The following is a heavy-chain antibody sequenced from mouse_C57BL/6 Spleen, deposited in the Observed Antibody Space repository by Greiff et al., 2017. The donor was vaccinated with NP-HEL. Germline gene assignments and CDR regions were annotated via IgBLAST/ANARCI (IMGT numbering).Heavy chain of an antibody. J-gene: IGHJ3*01. D-gene: IGHD1-1*02. Sequence: VKLQESGAELVKPGASVKLSCKASGYAFSSSWMNWVKQRPGKGLEWIGRIYPGDGDTNYNGKFKGKATLTADKSSSTAYMQLSSLTSEDSAVSCGARGGTPVAPLAYWGQGTLVTVSA. CDR1: GYAFSSSW. V-gene: IGHV1-82*01. CDR2: IYPGDGDT. CDR3: ARGGTPVAPLAY.